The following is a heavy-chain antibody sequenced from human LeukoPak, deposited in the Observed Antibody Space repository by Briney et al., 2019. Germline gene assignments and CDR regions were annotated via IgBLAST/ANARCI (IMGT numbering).Heavy chain of an antibody. V-gene: IGHV4-59*08. CDR3: AGHHPRNTVDF. J-gene: IGHJ4*02. D-gene: IGHD2-8*02. CDR1: GDSISSYY. CDR2: ISSSGST. Sequence: PSETLSLTCTVSGDSISSYYWSWIRRPPGKGLEWIGYISSSGSTDYNPSLKSRVTISVDTSKNQFSLKLSSVTAADTAVYYCAGHHPRNTVDFWGQGTLVTVSS.